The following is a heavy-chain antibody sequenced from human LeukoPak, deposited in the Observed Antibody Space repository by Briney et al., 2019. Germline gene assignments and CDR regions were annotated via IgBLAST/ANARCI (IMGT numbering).Heavy chain of an antibody. CDR3: ARHEPRVTTASFEI. CDR1: GGFISSYY. D-gene: IGHD4-17*01. Sequence: PSETLSLTCTVSGGFISSYYWSWFRQPPGKGLEWIGYIYYTGSSNYNPSLKSRVTISVDTSKNQLSLNLSSVTAADTAVYYCARHEPRVTTASFEIWGQGTMVTVSS. CDR2: IYYTGSS. V-gene: IGHV4-59*08. J-gene: IGHJ3*02.